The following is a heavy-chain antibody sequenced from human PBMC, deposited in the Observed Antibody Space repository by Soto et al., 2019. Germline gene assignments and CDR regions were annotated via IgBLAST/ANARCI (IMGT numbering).Heavy chain of an antibody. D-gene: IGHD3-10*01. J-gene: IGHJ3*02. CDR3: ARGINYYASGDDAFDI. CDR2: MNPNSGNT. CDR1: GYTFTSYD. Sequence: QVQLVQSGAEVKKPGASVKVSCKASGYTFTSYDINWVRQATGQGLEWMGWMNPNSGNTGYAQKFKGRVTMTRNTYISTAYMELSSLRSEDTAVYYCARGINYYASGDDAFDIWGQGTMVTVSS. V-gene: IGHV1-8*01.